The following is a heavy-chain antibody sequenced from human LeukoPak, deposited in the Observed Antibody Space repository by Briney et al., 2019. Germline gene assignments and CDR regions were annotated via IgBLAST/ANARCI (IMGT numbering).Heavy chain of an antibody. V-gene: IGHV4-34*01. CDR2: IDHSGST. J-gene: IGHJ4*02. CDR1: GGSFSGYY. CDR3: ARGRKAPWYCSSTSCSSNHYFDY. D-gene: IGHD2-2*01. Sequence: SETLSLTCAVYGGSFSGYYWSWIRQPPGKGLEWIGEIDHSGSTNYNPSLKSRVTISVDTSKNQFSLKLSSVTAADTAVYYCARGRKAPWYCSSTSCSSNHYFDYWGQGTLVTVSS.